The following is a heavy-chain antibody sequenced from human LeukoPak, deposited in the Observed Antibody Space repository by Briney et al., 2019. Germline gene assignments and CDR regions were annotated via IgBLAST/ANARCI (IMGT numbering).Heavy chain of an antibody. J-gene: IGHJ4*02. CDR1: GYTFTSYG. CDR3: ARDRAYLGATAAHFDY. CDR2: ISAYNGNT. Sequence: ASVKVSCKASGYTFTSYGISWERQAPGQGLEWMGRISAYNGNTNYAQKLQGRVTMTTDTSTSTAYMELRSLRSDDTAVYYCARDRAYLGATAAHFDYWGQGTLVTVSS. V-gene: IGHV1-18*01. D-gene: IGHD1-26*01.